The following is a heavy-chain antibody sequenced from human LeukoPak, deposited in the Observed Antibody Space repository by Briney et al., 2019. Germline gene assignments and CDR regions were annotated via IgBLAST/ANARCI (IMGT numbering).Heavy chain of an antibody. Sequence: PGGSLRLSCAASGFTFSSYSMNWVRQAPGKGLEWVSSISSSSSSYIYYADSVKGRFTISRDNAKNSLYLQMNSLRAEDTAVYYCARDPYYYDSSGYYGRNNWCDPWGQGTLVTVSS. CDR1: GFTFSSYS. J-gene: IGHJ5*02. V-gene: IGHV3-21*01. CDR2: ISSSSSSYI. D-gene: IGHD3-22*01. CDR3: ARDPYYYDSSGYYGRNNWCDP.